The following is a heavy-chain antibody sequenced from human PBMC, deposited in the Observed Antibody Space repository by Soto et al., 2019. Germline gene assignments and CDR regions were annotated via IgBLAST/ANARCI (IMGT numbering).Heavy chain of an antibody. J-gene: IGHJ4*02. CDR1: GFTFSSYG. CDR2: ISYDGSNK. V-gene: IGHV3-30*18. Sequence: QVPLVESGGGVVQPGRSLRLSCADSGFTFSSYGMHWVRQAPGKGLEWVAVISYDGSNKHYADSVKGRFTISRDNSKNSXYLQMNSLRAEDTAVYYCAKDTYYHDSSGYYVFDYWGQGTLVTVSS. CDR3: AKDTYYHDSSGYYVFDY. D-gene: IGHD3-22*01.